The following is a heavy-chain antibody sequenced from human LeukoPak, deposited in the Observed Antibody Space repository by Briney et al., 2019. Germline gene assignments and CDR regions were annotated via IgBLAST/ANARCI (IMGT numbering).Heavy chain of an antibody. CDR3: AKARMRYSYDYYFDY. CDR1: GGSFSGYY. V-gene: IGHV4-34*01. D-gene: IGHD5-18*01. Sequence: PSETLSLTCAVYGGSFSGYYWSWIRQPPGKGLEWIGEINHSGSTNYNPSLKSRVTISVDTSKNQFSLKLSSVTAADTAVYYCAKARMRYSYDYYFDYWGQGTLVTVSS. J-gene: IGHJ4*02. CDR2: INHSGST.